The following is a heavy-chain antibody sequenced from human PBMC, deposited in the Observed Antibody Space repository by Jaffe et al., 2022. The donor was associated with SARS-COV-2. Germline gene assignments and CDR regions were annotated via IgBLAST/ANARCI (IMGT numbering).Heavy chain of an antibody. Sequence: QVQLVQSGAEVKKPGASVKVSCKASGYTFTSYAMHWVRQAPGQRLEWMGWINAGNGNTKYSQKFQGRVTITRDTSASTAYMELSSLRSEDTAVYYCARADDSSGYHFDYWGQGTLVTVSS. CDR2: INAGNGNT. V-gene: IGHV1-3*01. D-gene: IGHD3-22*01. J-gene: IGHJ4*02. CDR1: GYTFTSYA. CDR3: ARADDSSGYHFDY.